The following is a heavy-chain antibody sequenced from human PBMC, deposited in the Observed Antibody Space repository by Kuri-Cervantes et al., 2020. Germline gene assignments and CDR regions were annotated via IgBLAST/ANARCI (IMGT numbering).Heavy chain of an antibody. J-gene: IGHJ3*02. CDR2: INHSGST. CDR3: ASTGSGPDI. D-gene: IGHD3-10*01. Sequence: GSLRLSCAVYGGSFSGYYWSWIRQPPGKGLEWIGEINHSGSTNYNPSLKSRVTISLDKSKNQFSLKLNSVTAADTAVYYCASTGSGPDIWGQGTMVTVSS. V-gene: IGHV4-34*01. CDR1: GGSFSGYY.